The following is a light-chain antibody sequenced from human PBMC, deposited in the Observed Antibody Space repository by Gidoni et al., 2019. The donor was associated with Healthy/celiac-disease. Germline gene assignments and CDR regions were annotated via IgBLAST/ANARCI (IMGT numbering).Light chain of an antibody. Sequence: EIVLTQSPGTLSLSPGERATLSCRASQSVSSSYLAWSQQKPGQAPRLLIYGASSRATGIPDRCSGSGSGTDLTLTISRLEPEDFAVYYCQQYGSSPLFTFGPGTKVDIK. J-gene: IGKJ3*01. CDR3: QQYGSSPLFT. CDR1: QSVSSSY. CDR2: GAS. V-gene: IGKV3-20*01.